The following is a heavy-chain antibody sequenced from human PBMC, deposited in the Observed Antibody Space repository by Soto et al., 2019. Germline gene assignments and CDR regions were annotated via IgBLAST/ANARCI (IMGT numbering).Heavy chain of an antibody. CDR2: ISYDGSNK. CDR3: TTLSITIFGVVLMDV. Sequence: GGSLRLSCAASGFTFSSYAMHWVRQAPGKGLEWVAVISYDGSNKYYADSVKGRFTISRDNSKNTLYLQMNSLRAEDTAVYYCTTLSITIFGVVLMDVWGQGTTVTVSS. D-gene: IGHD3-3*01. J-gene: IGHJ6*02. CDR1: GFTFSSYA. V-gene: IGHV3-30-3*01.